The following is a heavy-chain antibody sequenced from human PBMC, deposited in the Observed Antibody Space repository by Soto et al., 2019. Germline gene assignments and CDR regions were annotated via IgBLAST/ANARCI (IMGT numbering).Heavy chain of an antibody. J-gene: IGHJ6*02. CDR1: GYVFSDNG. CDR2: ISTYTGKT. V-gene: IGHV1-18*04. CDR3: AIEGRFAPNGHQLMDV. Sequence: QVQLVQSGAEVKKPGSSVKVSCKASGYVFSDNGVSWVRQVPGQGLEWMGWISTYTGKTKYAQKFHERVTLTTDTSTSTAYMDLRSLRPADTAVYYWAIEGRFAPNGHQLMDVWGQGTTVTVS. D-gene: IGHD3-10*01.